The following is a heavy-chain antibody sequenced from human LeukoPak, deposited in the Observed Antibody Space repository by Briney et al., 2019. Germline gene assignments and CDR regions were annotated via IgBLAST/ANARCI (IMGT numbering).Heavy chain of an antibody. V-gene: IGHV3-13*05. CDR1: GFTFSSYD. Sequence: GGSLRLSCAASGFTFSSYDMHWVRQATGKGLEWVSAIGTAGDPYYPGSVKGRFTISRENAKNSLYLQMNSLRAGDTAVYYCARDWPTIAAAGTIPEYFQHWGQGTLVTVSS. J-gene: IGHJ1*01. D-gene: IGHD6-13*01. CDR3: ARDWPTIAAAGTIPEYFQH. CDR2: IGTAGDP.